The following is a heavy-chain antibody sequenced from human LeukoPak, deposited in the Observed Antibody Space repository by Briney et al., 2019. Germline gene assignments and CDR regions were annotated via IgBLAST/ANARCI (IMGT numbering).Heavy chain of an antibody. D-gene: IGHD2-15*01. Sequence: GGSLRLSCAASGSTVSSNYMNWVRQAPGKGLDWVSVIFSDGTTYYADSVKGRFTISRDISKNTLFLHMNTLRAEDTAVYYCARAIQFGGYFDYWGREAWSPSPQ. CDR3: ARAIQFGGYFDY. J-gene: IGHJ4*02. CDR1: GSTVSSNY. CDR2: IFSDGTT. V-gene: IGHV3-53*01.